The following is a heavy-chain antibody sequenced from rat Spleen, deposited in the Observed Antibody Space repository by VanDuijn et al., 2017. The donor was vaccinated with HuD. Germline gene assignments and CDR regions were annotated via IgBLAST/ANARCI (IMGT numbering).Heavy chain of an antibody. CDR1: GFTFNNYW. CDR2: ITNTGGST. V-gene: IGHV5-31*01. Sequence: EVQLVESGGGLVQPGRSLKLSCVASGFTFNNYWMTWIRQAPGKGLEWVASITNTGGSTYYRDSVKGRFTISRDNAKSTLYRQMDSLRSEDTATYYCTTARNVPAYWYFDFWGPGTMVTVSS. J-gene: IGHJ1*01. D-gene: IGHD1-4*01. CDR3: TTARNVPAYWYFDF.